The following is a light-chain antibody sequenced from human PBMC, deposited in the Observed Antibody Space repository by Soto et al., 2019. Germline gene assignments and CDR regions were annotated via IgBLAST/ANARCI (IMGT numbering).Light chain of an antibody. CDR3: SSYTSSNTLVV. CDR2: DVS. V-gene: IGLV2-14*01. J-gene: IGLJ2*01. Sequence: QSALTQPASVSGSPGQSITISCTGTSSDVGGYNYVSWYQQHPGKAPKLMIYDVSNRPSGVSNRFSGSKSGNTASLTISGLQAEDEADYYCSSYTSSNTLVVFGGGNKLTVL. CDR1: SSDVGGYNY.